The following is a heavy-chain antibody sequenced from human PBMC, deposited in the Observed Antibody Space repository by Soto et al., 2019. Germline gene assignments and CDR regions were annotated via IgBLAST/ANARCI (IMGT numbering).Heavy chain of an antibody. CDR2: INHSGST. CDR3: ARHIVVVPAATTQFDY. CDR1: GGSFSGYY. D-gene: IGHD2-2*01. Sequence: SETLSLTCAVYGGSFSGYYWSWIRQPPGKGLEWIGEINHSGSTNYNPSLKSRVTISVDTSKNQFSLKLSSVTAADTAVYYCARHIVVVPAATTQFDYWGQGTLVTVSS. V-gene: IGHV4-34*01. J-gene: IGHJ4*02.